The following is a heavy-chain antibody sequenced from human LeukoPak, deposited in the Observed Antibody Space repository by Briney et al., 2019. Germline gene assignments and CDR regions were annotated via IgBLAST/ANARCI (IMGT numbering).Heavy chain of an antibody. D-gene: IGHD5-18*01. CDR2: VHYRGST. J-gene: IGHJ4*02. CDR1: GGSVNTYF. CDR3: ARVFRGYSYGPFDY. Sequence: SGTLSLTCTVSGGSVNTYFWNWIRQSPGKALEWIGYVHYRGSTKYNPSLEKRVTISVETSRNQFSLQLSSVTAADAAVYYCARVFRGYSYGPFDYWGQGTLVTVSS. V-gene: IGHV4-59*02.